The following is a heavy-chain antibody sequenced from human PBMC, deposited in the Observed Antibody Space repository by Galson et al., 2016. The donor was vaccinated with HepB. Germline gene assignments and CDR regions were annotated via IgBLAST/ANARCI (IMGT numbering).Heavy chain of an antibody. D-gene: IGHD3-10*01. J-gene: IGHJ1*01. Sequence: SVKVSCKASGVTFNSYNFNWVRQAPGQGLEWLGGIMPAFGTTNYAQKFQGRVTIAADESTGTAYMDLSSLRSEDTAVYYCAKATSGSAFGSRFFLHWGQGTLVSVSS. CDR3: AKATSGSAFGSRFFLH. CDR1: GVTFNSYN. CDR2: IMPAFGTT. V-gene: IGHV1-69*13.